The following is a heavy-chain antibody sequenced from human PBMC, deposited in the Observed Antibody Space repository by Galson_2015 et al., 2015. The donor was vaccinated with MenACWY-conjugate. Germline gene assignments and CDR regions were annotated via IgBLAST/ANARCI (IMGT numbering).Heavy chain of an antibody. CDR2: ISTYNGNT. CDR1: GYSFINYG. Sequence: SVKVSCKASGYSFINYGIGWVRQAPGQGLEWMGRISTYNGNTNYAQKFQGRVTMTTDTSTTTVYMELRSLGSDDTAVYFCARDSQGRVSSGWYCSGYFDVWCRGARVTVSS. V-gene: IGHV1-18*01. D-gene: IGHD6-13*01. J-gene: IGHJ2*01. CDR3: ARDSQGRVSSGWYCSGYFDV.